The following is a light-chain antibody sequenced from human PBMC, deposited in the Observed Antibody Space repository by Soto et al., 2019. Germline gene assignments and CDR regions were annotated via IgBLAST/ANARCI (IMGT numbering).Light chain of an antibody. CDR2: DAS. CDR1: QDINTY. CDR3: QQYGNLPLT. V-gene: IGKV1-33*01. Sequence: DIQMTQSPSSLSASVGDRVTITFQASQDINTYLNWYQRKPGKAPKLLIYDASNLKTGVPSRFSGSGSTTHFTFTISSLQPEDIATYYCQQYGNLPLTFGGGTKVDI. J-gene: IGKJ4*01.